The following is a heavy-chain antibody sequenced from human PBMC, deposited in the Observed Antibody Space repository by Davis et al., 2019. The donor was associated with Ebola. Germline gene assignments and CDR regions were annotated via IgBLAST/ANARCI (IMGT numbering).Heavy chain of an antibody. CDR3: ARDYYDSNGYLYYFDY. CDR1: GGSFSGYY. J-gene: IGHJ4*02. V-gene: IGHV4-34*01. D-gene: IGHD3-22*01. Sequence: MPSETLSLTCAVYGGSFSGYYWSWIRQPPGKGLEWIGEINHSGSTNYNPSLKSRVTISVDTSKNQFSLKLSSVTAADTAVYYCARDYYDSNGYLYYFDYWGQGTLVTVSS. CDR2: INHSGST.